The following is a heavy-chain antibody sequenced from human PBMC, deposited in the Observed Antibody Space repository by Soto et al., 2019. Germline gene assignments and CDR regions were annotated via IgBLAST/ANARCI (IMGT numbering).Heavy chain of an antibody. D-gene: IGHD6-13*01. CDR1: GYTFTSYD. CDR2: MNPNSGNT. V-gene: IGHV1-8*01. J-gene: IGHJ4*02. Sequence: ASVKVCCTSSGYTFTSYDINWVRQATGQGLEWMGWMNPNSGNTGYAQKFQGRVTMTRNTSISTAYMELSSLRSEDTAVYYCARGLQRFVAAAGTGLPYWGQGTLVTVSS. CDR3: ARGLQRFVAAAGTGLPY.